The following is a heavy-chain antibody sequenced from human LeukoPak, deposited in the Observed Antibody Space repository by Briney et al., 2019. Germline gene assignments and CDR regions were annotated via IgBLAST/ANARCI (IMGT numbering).Heavy chain of an antibody. D-gene: IGHD3-10*01. V-gene: IGHV4-4*07. J-gene: IGHJ3*02. CDR2: IYTSGST. CDR3: ARIAAGSGSYAAFDI. Sequence: SETLSLTCTVSGGSISSYYWSWIRQPAGKGLEWIGRIYTSGSTNYNPSLKSRVTMSVDTSKNQFSLKLSSVTAADTAVYYCARIAAGSGSYAAFDIWGQGTMVAVSS. CDR1: GGSISSYY.